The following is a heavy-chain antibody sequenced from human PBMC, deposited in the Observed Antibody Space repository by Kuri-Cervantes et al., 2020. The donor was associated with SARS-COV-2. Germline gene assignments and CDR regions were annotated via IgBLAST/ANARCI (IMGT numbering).Heavy chain of an antibody. CDR3: ARDRGDIVVVPEGHYYYYGMDV. CDR2: ISGNGGST. V-gene: IGHV3-23*01. CDR1: GFTISSNY. Sequence: GESLKISCAASGFTISSNYMSWVRQAPGKGLEWVSAISGNGGSTYYADSVKGRFTISRDNSKNTLYLQMNSLRAEDTAVYYCARDRGDIVVVPEGHYYYYGMDVWGQGTTVTVSS. J-gene: IGHJ6*02. D-gene: IGHD2-2*01.